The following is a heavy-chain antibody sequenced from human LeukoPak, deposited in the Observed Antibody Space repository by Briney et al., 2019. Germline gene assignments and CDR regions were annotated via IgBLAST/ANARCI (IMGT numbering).Heavy chain of an antibody. CDR1: GGSISSYY. D-gene: IGHD2-2*01. CDR2: IYYSGST. CDR3: ARQAYCSSTSCHPFDY. Sequence: SETLSLTCTVSGGSISSYYRSWIRQPPGKGLEWIGYIYYSGSTNYNPSLKSRVTISVDTSKNQFSLKLGSVTAADTAVYYCARQAYCSSTSCHPFDYWGQGTLVTVSS. V-gene: IGHV4-59*01. J-gene: IGHJ4*02.